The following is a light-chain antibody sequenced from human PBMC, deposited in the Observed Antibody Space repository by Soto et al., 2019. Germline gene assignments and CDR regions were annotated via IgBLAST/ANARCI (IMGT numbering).Light chain of an antibody. CDR1: SSDFGSYNL. CDR2: EDS. J-gene: IGLJ1*01. CDR3: CSYAVSSTYV. V-gene: IGLV2-23*01. Sequence: QSVLTQPASVSGSPGQSITISCTGTSSDFGSYNLVSWYQQHPGKAPKLMIYEDSKRPSGVSNRFSGSKSGNTASLTISGLQAEDDADYYCCSYAVSSTYVFGTGTKAPS.